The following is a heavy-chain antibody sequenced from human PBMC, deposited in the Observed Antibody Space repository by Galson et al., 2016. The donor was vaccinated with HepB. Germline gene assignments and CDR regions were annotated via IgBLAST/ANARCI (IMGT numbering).Heavy chain of an antibody. V-gene: IGHV3-23*01. CDR1: GFSFSTSG. CDR3: GKHGGFDY. Sequence: SLRLSCAASGFSFSTSGMSWVRQTPGRGLEWVSGITGSGGTTHYADSVKGRFTISRDNSNNTLCLYMNSLRAGDTAVYYCGKHGGFDYWGQGTLVTVSS. J-gene: IGHJ4*02. D-gene: IGHD3-16*01. CDR2: ITGSGGTT.